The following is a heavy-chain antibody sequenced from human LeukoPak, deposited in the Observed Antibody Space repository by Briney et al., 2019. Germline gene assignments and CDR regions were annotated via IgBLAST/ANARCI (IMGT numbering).Heavy chain of an antibody. J-gene: IGHJ4*02. D-gene: IGHD4-11*01. V-gene: IGHV3-30*01. CDR3: ARDPGPPELYSNYGLDY. CDR1: GFTFSSYA. Sequence: GGSLRLSCAASGFTFSSYAMHWVRQAPGKGLEWVAVISYDGSNKYYADSVKGRFTISRDNSKNTLYLQMNSLRAEDTAVYYCARDPGPPELYSNYGLDYWGQGTLVTVSS. CDR2: ISYDGSNK.